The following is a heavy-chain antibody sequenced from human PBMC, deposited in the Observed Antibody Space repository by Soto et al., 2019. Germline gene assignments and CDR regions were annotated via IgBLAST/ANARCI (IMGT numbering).Heavy chain of an antibody. Sequence: PVGSLRLSCAASGFTFSSYSMNWVRQAPGKGLEWVSYISSSSSTIYYADSVKGRFTISRDNAKNSLYLQMNSLRDEDTAVYYCARDLIPYIVGATGRFDYWGQGTLVTVS. CDR3: ARDLIPYIVGATGRFDY. V-gene: IGHV3-48*02. CDR2: ISSSSSTI. CDR1: GFTFSSYS. D-gene: IGHD1-26*01. J-gene: IGHJ4*02.